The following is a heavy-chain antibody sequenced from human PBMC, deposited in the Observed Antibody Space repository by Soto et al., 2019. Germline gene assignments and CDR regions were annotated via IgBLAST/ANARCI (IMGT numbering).Heavy chain of an antibody. D-gene: IGHD3-3*01. V-gene: IGHV3-23*01. J-gene: IGHJ4*02. CDR3: AKAINDYYAPLDY. Sequence: EVQLLESGGGLVQPGGSLRLSCTASGFTFSNYAMGWVRQAPGKGLEWVSVISGGADDTHYADSVKGRFTISRDNSKNTLYVQMDIMRAEDTAVYYCAKAINDYYAPLDYWGQGMRVTVSS. CDR2: ISGGADDT. CDR1: GFTFSNYA.